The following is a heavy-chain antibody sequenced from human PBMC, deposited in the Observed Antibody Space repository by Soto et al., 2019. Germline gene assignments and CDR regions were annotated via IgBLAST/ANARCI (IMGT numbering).Heavy chain of an antibody. CDR2: ISGSGGST. CDR1: GFTFSIFA. J-gene: IGHJ4*02. Sequence: GGSLRLSCAASGFTFSIFAMSWVRQSPGKGLEWVSTISGSGGSTYYADAVKGRFTISRDNSKNTLFLQMNSLRAEDTALYYCAKSLNTATSFDYSGQGTPVTVSS. V-gene: IGHV3-23*01. CDR3: AKSLNTATSFDY.